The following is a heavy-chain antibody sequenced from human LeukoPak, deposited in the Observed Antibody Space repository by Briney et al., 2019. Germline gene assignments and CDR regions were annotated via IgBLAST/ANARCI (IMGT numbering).Heavy chain of an antibody. Sequence: TGGSLRLSCAASGFTFSSYGMHWVRQAPGKGLEWVAVISYDGSNKYYADSVKGRFTISRDNSKNTVYLQSNSLRAEDTAVYYCARDQGTSGRGDRFGYFDLWGRGTLVTVSS. D-gene: IGHD1-7*01. V-gene: IGHV3-30*03. CDR2: ISYDGSNK. J-gene: IGHJ2*01. CDR1: GFTFSSYG. CDR3: ARDQGTSGRGDRFGYFDL.